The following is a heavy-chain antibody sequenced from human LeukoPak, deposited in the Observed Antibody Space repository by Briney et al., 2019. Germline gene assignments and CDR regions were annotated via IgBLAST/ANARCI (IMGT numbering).Heavy chain of an antibody. J-gene: IGHJ4*02. V-gene: IGHV3-23*01. CDR3: AKDLGDSSGYYAQTGNFDY. CDR1: GFTFSSYA. CDR2: ISGSGGST. D-gene: IGHD3-22*01. Sequence: GGSLRLSCAASGFTFSSYAMSWVRQAPGKGLEWVSAISGSGGSTYYAGSVKGRFTISRDNSKNTLYLQMNSLRAEDTAVYYCAKDLGDSSGYYAQTGNFDYWGQGTLVTVSS.